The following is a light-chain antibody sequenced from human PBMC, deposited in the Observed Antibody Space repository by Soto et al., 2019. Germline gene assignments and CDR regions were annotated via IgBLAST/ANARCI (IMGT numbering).Light chain of an antibody. V-gene: IGLV3-21*04. Sequence: SYELTQPPSVSVAPGKTARSTWGGNNIGSKSVHWYQQKPGQAPVLVISYDSDRPSGIPERFSGSNSGSTATLTISRVEAGDEADYYWQVWDSSSDHVVFGGGTQLTV. CDR1: NIGSKS. CDR2: YDS. J-gene: IGLJ2*01. CDR3: QVWDSSSDHVV.